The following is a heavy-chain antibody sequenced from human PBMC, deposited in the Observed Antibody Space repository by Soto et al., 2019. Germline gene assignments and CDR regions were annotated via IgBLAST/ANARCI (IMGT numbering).Heavy chain of an antibody. CDR2: ISGSSSYI. V-gene: IGHV3-21*01. CDR3: ARVGGGYQLLHAFDI. D-gene: IGHD2-2*01. Sequence: GGSLGLSCAASGFTFSTYAMNWVRQAPGKGLEWVSSISGSSSYIYYADSVKGRFTISRDNAKNSLYLQMNSLRAEDTAVYYCARVGGGYQLLHAFDIWGQGTMVTVSS. CDR1: GFTFSTYA. J-gene: IGHJ3*02.